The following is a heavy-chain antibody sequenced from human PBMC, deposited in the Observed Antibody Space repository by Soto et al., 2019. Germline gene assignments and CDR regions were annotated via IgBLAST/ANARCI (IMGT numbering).Heavy chain of an antibody. V-gene: IGHV3-33*01. Sequence: GGSLRLSCAASGFTFSSYGMHWVRQAPGKGLEWVAVIWYDGSNKYYADSVKGRFTISRDNSKNTLYLQMNSLRAEDTAVYYCAREEQWGSEAPYYYGMDVWGQGTTVTVSS. CDR1: GFTFSSYG. CDR2: IWYDGSNK. CDR3: AREEQWGSEAPYYYGMDV. J-gene: IGHJ6*02. D-gene: IGHD3-16*01.